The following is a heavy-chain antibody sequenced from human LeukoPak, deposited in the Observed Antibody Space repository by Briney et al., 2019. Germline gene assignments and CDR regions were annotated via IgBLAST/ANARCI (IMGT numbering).Heavy chain of an antibody. CDR1: GFTVSSNY. D-gene: IGHD6-13*01. V-gene: IGHV3-53*01. Sequence: GGSLRLSCAASGFTVSSNYMSWVRQAPGKGLEWVSVIYSGGSTYYADSVKGRFTISRDNSKNTLYLQMNSLRAEDTAVYYCASIDSSSWYFWFDPWGQGTLVTVSS. CDR2: IYSGGST. J-gene: IGHJ5*02. CDR3: ASIDSSSWYFWFDP.